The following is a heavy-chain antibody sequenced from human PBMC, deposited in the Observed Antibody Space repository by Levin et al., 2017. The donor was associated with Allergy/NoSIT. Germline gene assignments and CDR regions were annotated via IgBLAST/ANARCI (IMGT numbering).Heavy chain of an antibody. V-gene: IGHV3-23*01. Sequence: AGGSLRLSCAASGFTFSSYAMSWVRQAPGKGLEWVSAISGSGGSTYYADSVKGRFTISRDNSKNTLYLQMNSLRAEDTAVYYCAKDLLLRPDYGYFDYWGQGTLVTISS. D-gene: IGHD4-17*01. J-gene: IGHJ4*02. CDR3: AKDLLLRPDYGYFDY. CDR2: ISGSGGST. CDR1: GFTFSSYA.